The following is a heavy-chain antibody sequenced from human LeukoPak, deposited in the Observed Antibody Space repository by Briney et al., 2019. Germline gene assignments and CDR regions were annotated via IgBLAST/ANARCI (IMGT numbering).Heavy chain of an antibody. CDR2: ISGSGGST. V-gene: IGHV3-23*01. D-gene: IGHD3-22*01. CDR3: AREVSEGFDF. CDR1: GFTFSNYA. J-gene: IGHJ4*02. Sequence: GGSLRLSCAASGFTFSNYAMSWVRQAPGKGLEWVSTISGSGGSTSFADSVRGRFAVSRDNAKNSLYLQMNSLRAEDTALYYCAREVSEGFDFWGQGTLVTVSS.